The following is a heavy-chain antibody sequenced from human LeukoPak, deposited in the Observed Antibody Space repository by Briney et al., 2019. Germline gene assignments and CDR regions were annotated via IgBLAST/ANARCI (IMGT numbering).Heavy chain of an antibody. Sequence: GESLNIACKTSGYSFPSYWIGWVRQMPGKCREWRGIIYAGDSDTRYSPPFEGHVTLSADKSISPPYVKWSSLNASDTAMSYCVRFRTRTGDDGAYWGQGTLVTVSS. D-gene: IGHD4-17*01. CDR3: VRFRTRTGDDGAY. CDR2: IYAGDSDT. J-gene: IGHJ4*02. CDR1: GYSFPSYW. V-gene: IGHV5-51*01.